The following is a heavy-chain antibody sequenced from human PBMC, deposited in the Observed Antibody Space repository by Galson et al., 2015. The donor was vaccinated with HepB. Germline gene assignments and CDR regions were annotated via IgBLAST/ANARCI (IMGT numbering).Heavy chain of an antibody. V-gene: IGHV4-59*01. CDR2: LYYGGSI. D-gene: IGHD3-22*01. Sequence: LSLTCTVSGGSMSSYYWTWIRQPPGKGLELIGYLYYGGSINYNPSLKSRVSISVDTPKNQLSLKLSSVTAADTAVYYCASGRDYYDSRGYLNYWGQGTLVIVSS. J-gene: IGHJ4*02. CDR3: ASGRDYYDSRGYLNY. CDR1: GGSMSSYY.